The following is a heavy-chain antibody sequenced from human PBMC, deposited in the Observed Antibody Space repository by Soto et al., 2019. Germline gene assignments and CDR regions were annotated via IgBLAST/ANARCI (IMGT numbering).Heavy chain of an antibody. J-gene: IGHJ3*02. V-gene: IGHV5-51*01. CDR3: AKTYSGDSNDAFDI. CDR2: IYPGDSDT. Sequence: PGESLKISCTGSGYRFTNFRIGWVRQMPGKGLEWMGIIYPGDSDTTYGPSFEGQVTFSADRSTSTAYLEWSSLRASDTAMYYCAKTYSGDSNDAFDIWGQGTLVTVSS. CDR1: GYRFTNFR. D-gene: IGHD1-26*01.